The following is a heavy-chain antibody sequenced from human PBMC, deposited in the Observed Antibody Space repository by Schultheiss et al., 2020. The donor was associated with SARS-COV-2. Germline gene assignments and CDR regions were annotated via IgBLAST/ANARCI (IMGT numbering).Heavy chain of an antibody. CDR2: IYYSGST. J-gene: IGHJ4*02. D-gene: IGHD6-19*01. V-gene: IGHV4-30-2*02. Sequence: SETLSLTCAVSGGSISSGGYSWSWIRQPPGKGLEWIGYIYYSGSTYYNPSLKSRVTISVDTSKNQFSLKLSSVTAADTAVYYCARLNGIAVAGYFDYWGQGTLVTVSS. CDR1: GGSISSGGYS. CDR3: ARLNGIAVAGYFDY.